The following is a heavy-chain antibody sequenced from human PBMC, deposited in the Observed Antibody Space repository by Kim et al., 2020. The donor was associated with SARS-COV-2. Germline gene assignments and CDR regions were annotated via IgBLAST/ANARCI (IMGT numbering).Heavy chain of an antibody. Sequence: SETLSLTCSVSGGSMTTYFWSWIRQPPGNTLEWIGYTYSSGSTNYNPSLKSRVIISVDTSKNQFSLNLSSVTAADTAGYYCARRYNWKRGLGHAFDVWG. CDR1: GGSMTTYF. D-gene: IGHD1-1*01. CDR3: ARRYNWKRGLGHAFDV. CDR2: TYSSGST. V-gene: IGHV4-59*08. J-gene: IGHJ3*01.